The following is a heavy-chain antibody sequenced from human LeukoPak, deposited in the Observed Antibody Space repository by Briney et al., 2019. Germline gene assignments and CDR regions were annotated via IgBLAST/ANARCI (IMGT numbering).Heavy chain of an antibody. CDR1: GYTFTSYG. V-gene: IGHV1-18*01. Sequence: VSVKVSCKASGYTFTSYGISWVRQAPGQGLEWMGWISAYNGNTNYAQKLQGRVTMTTDTSTSTAYMELRSLRSDDTAVYYCARVGRIAARSPYYFDYWGQGTLVTVSS. CDR2: ISAYNGNT. J-gene: IGHJ4*02. CDR3: ARVGRIAARSPYYFDY. D-gene: IGHD6-6*01.